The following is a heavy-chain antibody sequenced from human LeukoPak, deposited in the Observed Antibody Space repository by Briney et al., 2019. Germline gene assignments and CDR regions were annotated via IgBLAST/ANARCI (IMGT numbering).Heavy chain of an antibody. V-gene: IGHV3-30*02. D-gene: IGHD3-3*01. Sequence: PGGSLRLSCAASGFTFSSYGMHWVRQAPGKGLEWVAFIRYDGSNKYYADFVKGRFTISRDNSKNTLYLQMNSLRAEDTAVYYCANVGYGYDFWSGYYNEGDFDYWGQGTLVTVSS. CDR3: ANVGYGYDFWSGYYNEGDFDY. J-gene: IGHJ4*02. CDR2: IRYDGSNK. CDR1: GFTFSSYG.